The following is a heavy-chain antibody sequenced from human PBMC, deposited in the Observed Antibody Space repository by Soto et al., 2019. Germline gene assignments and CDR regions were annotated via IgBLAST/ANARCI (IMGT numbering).Heavy chain of an antibody. V-gene: IGHV4-34*01. J-gene: IGHJ5*02. CDR1: GGSSSGYY. Sequence: SETLSLTCAVYGGSSSGYYWSWIRQPPGKGLEWIGEINHSGSTNYNPSLKSRVTISVDTSKNQFSLKLSSVTAADTAVYYCARGLAYYYGSGSYHNWFDPWGQGTLVTVSS. CDR3: ARGLAYYYGSGSYHNWFDP. CDR2: INHSGST. D-gene: IGHD3-10*01.